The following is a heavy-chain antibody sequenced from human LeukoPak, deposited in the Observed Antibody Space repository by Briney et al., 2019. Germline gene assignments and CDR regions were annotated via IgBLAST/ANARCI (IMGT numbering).Heavy chain of an antibody. CDR3: ARVQEPGDAFDI. V-gene: IGHV4-31*03. Sequence: SETLSLTCTVSGGSISSGGYYWSWIRQHPGKGLEWIGYIYYSGSTYYNPSLKSRVTISVDTSKNQFSLKLSSVTAADTAVYYCARVQEPGDAFDIWGQGTMVTVSS. J-gene: IGHJ3*02. D-gene: IGHD1-14*01. CDR1: GGSISSGGYY. CDR2: IYYSGST.